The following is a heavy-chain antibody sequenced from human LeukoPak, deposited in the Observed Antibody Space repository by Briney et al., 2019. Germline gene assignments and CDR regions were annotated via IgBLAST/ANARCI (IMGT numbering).Heavy chain of an antibody. CDR3: ARDDIAAAGTDEPDYFDY. V-gene: IGHV3-30*03. Sequence: GRSLRLSCAASGFTFSSYGMHWVRQAPGKGLGWVAVISYDGSNKYYADSVKGRFTISRDNSKNTLYLQMNSLRAEDTAVYYCARDDIAAAGTDEPDYFDYWGQGTLVTVSS. J-gene: IGHJ4*02. CDR1: GFTFSSYG. CDR2: ISYDGSNK. D-gene: IGHD6-13*01.